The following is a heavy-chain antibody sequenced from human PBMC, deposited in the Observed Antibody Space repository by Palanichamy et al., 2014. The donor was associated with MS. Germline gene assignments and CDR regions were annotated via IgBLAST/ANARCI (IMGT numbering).Heavy chain of an antibody. D-gene: IGHD3-16*01. J-gene: IGHJ4*02. CDR3: AGLRGAPTFDY. CDR2: VYDTGRT. V-gene: IGHV4-39*01. CDR1: GGSTSSSSYY. Sequence: QLQLQESGPGLVKPSETLSLSCTVSGGSTSSSSYYWGWIRQPPGKRLEWIGIVYDTGRTHYNPSLESRLTMSVDTSKNQLSLNLTSVTTADTAVYYCAGLRGAPTFDYWGQGTLVTVSS.